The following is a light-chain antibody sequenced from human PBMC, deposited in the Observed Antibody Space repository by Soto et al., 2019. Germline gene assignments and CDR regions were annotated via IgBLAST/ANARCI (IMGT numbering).Light chain of an antibody. V-gene: IGKV1-8*01. CDR3: QQYNNWPRT. Sequence: AIRMTQSPSSLSASTGDRVTITCRASQGISSYLAWYQQKPGKAPKLLIYAASTLQSGVPSRFSGSGSGTDFTLTINSLQSEDFAVYYCQQYNNWPRTFGQGTKVEIK. CDR2: AAS. J-gene: IGKJ1*01. CDR1: QGISSY.